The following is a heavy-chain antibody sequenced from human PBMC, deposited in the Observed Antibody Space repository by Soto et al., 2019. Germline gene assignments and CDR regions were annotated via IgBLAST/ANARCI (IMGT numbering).Heavy chain of an antibody. Sequence: SGPTLVNPTHTLTLTCTFSGFSLSSSGVGVGWIRQPPGKALEWLALIYGDDGERYTPSLKTRLTITKDTSKNQVVLTMTNMDPVETATYYSAHSEGDDYVWGSYKDAFDVWGQGTMVTVSS. CDR1: GFSLSSSGVG. CDR3: AHSEGDDYVWGSYKDAFDV. D-gene: IGHD3-16*01. V-gene: IGHV2-5*02. J-gene: IGHJ3*01. CDR2: IYGDDGE.